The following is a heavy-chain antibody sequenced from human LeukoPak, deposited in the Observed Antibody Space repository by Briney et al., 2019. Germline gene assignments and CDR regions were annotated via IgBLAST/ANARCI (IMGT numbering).Heavy chain of an antibody. V-gene: IGHV3-74*01. Sequence: GGSLRLSCAASGFTFSVLWMHWVRQVPGTGPVWVSRISPDGSTTTYADSVKGRFTISRDNAKNSLCLQISSLRAEDTAVYYCARDMWGTFDYWGQGTLVTVSS. CDR1: GFTFSVLW. CDR2: ISPDGSTT. CDR3: ARDMWGTFDY. J-gene: IGHJ4*02. D-gene: IGHD7-27*01.